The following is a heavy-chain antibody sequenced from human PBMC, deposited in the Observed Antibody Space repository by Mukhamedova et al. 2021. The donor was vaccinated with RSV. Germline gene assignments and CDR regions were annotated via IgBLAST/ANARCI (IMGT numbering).Heavy chain of an antibody. CDR3: ANSRGGY. D-gene: IGHD3-10*01. V-gene: IGHV3-30*18. CDR2: ISYDGSNK. J-gene: IGHJ4*02. Sequence: GLEWVAVISYDGSNKYYADSVKGRFTISRDNSKNTLYLQMNSLRAEDTAVYYFANSRGGYWGQGTLVTVSS.